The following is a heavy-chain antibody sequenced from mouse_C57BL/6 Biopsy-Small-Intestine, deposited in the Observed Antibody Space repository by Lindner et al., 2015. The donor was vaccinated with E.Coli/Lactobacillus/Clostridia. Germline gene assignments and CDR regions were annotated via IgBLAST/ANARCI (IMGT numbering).Heavy chain of an antibody. V-gene: IGHV5-17*01. CDR3: SRGTGRGLDY. Sequence: VQLQESGGGLVKPGGSLKLSCAASGFTFSDYGMHWVRQAPEKGLEWVAYIDCGSSTIYYADTLKGRFTISRDNAKNTLFLQMTSLRSEDTAMYYCSRGTGRGLDYWGQGTTLTVSS. CDR1: GFTFSDYG. J-gene: IGHJ2*01. CDR2: IDCGSSTI. D-gene: IGHD4-1*01.